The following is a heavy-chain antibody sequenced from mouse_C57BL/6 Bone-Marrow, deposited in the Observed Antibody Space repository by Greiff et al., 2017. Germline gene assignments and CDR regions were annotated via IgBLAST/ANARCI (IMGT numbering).Heavy chain of an antibody. J-gene: IGHJ2*01. CDR3: ARGYYGSSPGDY. CDR1: GYTFTSYW. Sequence: QQSCKASGYTFTSYWMHWVKQRPGRGLEWIGRIDPNSGGTKYNEKFKSKATLTVDKPSSTAYMQLSSLTSEDSAVYYCARGYYGSSPGDYWGQGTTLTVSS. CDR2: IDPNSGGT. D-gene: IGHD1-1*01. V-gene: IGHV1-72*01.